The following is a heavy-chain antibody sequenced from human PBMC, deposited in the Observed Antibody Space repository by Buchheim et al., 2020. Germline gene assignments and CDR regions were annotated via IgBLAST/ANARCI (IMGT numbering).Heavy chain of an antibody. CDR2: INHSGST. CDR3: ARGPGNYYGSGSYYSLNYYYYYYMDV. D-gene: IGHD3-10*01. V-gene: IGHV4-34*01. Sequence: QVQLQQWGAGLLKPSETLSLTCAVYGGSFSGYYWSWIRQPPGKGLEWIGEINHSGSTNYNPSLKRRVTISVDTSKNQISLKLSSVTAADTAVYYCARGPGNYYGSGSYYSLNYYYYYYMDVWGKGTT. CDR1: GGSFSGYY. J-gene: IGHJ6*03.